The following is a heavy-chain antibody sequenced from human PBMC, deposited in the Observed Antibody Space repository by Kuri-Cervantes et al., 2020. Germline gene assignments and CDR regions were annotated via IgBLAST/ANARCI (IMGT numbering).Heavy chain of an antibody. CDR1: GDSFSTHA. J-gene: IGHJ5*02. Sequence: SVKVSCKTSGDSFSTHATAWVRQAPGQGLEWMGGIIPIFGTANYAQKFQGRVTITTDESTSTAYMELSGLRSEDTAVYYCARAPSWNWNDPYWFGPWGQGTLVTVSS. CDR3: ARAPSWNWNDPYWFGP. D-gene: IGHD1-1*01. V-gene: IGHV1-69*05. CDR2: IIPIFGTA.